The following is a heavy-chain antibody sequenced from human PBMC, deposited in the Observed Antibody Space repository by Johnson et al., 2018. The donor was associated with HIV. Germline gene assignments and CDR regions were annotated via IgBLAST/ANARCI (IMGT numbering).Heavy chain of an antibody. CDR1: GFTFSSYG. V-gene: IGHV3-30*02. D-gene: IGHD2-2*01. Sequence: QVQLVESRGGVVQPGGSLRLSCAASGFTFSSYGMHWVRQAPGKGLEWVSFIRYDGSDKYYADSVKGRFTISRDNSKNSLYLQMNSLRAEDTALYYCARGAVGAFDIWGQGTMVTVSS. CDR2: IRYDGSDK. CDR3: ARGAVGAFDI. J-gene: IGHJ3*02.